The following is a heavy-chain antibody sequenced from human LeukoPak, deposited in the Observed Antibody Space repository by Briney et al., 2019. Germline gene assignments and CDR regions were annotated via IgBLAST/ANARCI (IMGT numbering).Heavy chain of an antibody. Sequence: SETLSLTCTVSGGSISSYYWSWIRQPPGKGLEWIGYIYYSGSTNYNPSLKSRVTISVDTSKNQFSLKLSSVTAAATAVYYCGRVFIGYSYGYYFDYWGQGTLVTVSS. CDR2: IYYSGST. D-gene: IGHD5-18*01. CDR3: GRVFIGYSYGYYFDY. J-gene: IGHJ4*02. CDR1: GGSISSYY. V-gene: IGHV4-59*13.